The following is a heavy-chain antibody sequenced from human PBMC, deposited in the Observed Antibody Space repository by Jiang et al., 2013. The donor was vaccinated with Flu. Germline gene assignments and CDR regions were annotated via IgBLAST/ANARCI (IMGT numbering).Heavy chain of an antibody. V-gene: IGHV1-18*01. Sequence: GAEVKKPGASVKVSCKASGYTFTSYGISWVRQAPGQGLEWMGWISAYNGNTSYAQKLQGRVTMTTDTSTSTAYMELRSLRSDDTAVYYCARFSPGYSSGWPHDAFDIWGQGTWSPSLQ. D-gene: IGHD6-19*01. CDR1: GYTFTSYG. CDR3: ARFSPGYSSGWPHDAFDI. CDR2: ISAYNGNT. J-gene: IGHJ3*02.